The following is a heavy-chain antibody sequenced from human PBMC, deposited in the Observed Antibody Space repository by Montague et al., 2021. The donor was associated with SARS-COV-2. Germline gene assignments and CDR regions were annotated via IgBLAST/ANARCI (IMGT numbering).Heavy chain of an antibody. CDR2: ISSSSSYI. Sequence: SLRLSCAASGFTFGSYSMNWVRQAPGKGLEWVSSISSSSSYIYYADSVKGRFTISRDNAKNSLYLQMNSLRAEDTAVYYCARGGYYYYGSVAGHNDAFDIWGQGTMVTVSS. J-gene: IGHJ3*02. CDR1: GFTFGSYS. V-gene: IGHV3-21*01. CDR3: ARGGYYYYGSVAGHNDAFDI. D-gene: IGHD3-10*01.